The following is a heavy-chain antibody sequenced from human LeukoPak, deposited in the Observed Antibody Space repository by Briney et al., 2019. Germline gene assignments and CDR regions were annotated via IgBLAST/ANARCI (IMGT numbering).Heavy chain of an antibody. D-gene: IGHD2-8*01. Sequence: ASVKVSRKASGYTLSDYGISWVRQAPGQGLEWVGWITTYNGNRKYAEKFQGRVTMTTDTSTSTYYMEMRSLRSDDTAIYYCARDCSNGVCFPRDYWGQGTQITVST. CDR2: ITTYNGNR. CDR3: ARDCSNGVCFPRDY. CDR1: GYTLSDYG. V-gene: IGHV1-18*01. J-gene: IGHJ4*02.